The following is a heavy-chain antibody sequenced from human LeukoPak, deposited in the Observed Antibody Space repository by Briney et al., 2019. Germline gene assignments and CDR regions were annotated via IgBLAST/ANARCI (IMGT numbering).Heavy chain of an antibody. J-gene: IGHJ4*02. Sequence: WVRQAPGKGLEWIGSLYSGGGTYYNPSLKSRVTISIDTSKNQFSLRLNSVTAADTAVYYCARLVTFCSTNSCYPFDYWGQGTLVTVS. D-gene: IGHD2-2*01. CDR2: LYSGGGT. CDR3: ARLVTFCSTNSCYPFDY. V-gene: IGHV4-39*01.